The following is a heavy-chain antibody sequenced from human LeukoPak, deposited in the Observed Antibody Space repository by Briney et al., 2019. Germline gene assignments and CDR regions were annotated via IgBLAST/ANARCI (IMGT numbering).Heavy chain of an antibody. J-gene: IGHJ5*02. CDR2: IYTSGST. D-gene: IGHD3-22*01. CDR1: GGSISSYY. CDR3: ARDLGYYDSSGYPLGLDP. V-gene: IGHV4-4*07. Sequence: SETLSLTCTVSGGSISSYYWSWIRQPAGKGLEWIGRIYTSGSTNYNPSLKSRVTMSVATSKNQFSLKLSSVTAADTAVYYCARDLGYYDSSGYPLGLDPWGQGTLVTVSS.